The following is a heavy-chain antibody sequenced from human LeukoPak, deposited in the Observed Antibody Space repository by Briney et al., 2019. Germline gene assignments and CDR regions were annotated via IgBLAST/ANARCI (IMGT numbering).Heavy chain of an antibody. V-gene: IGHV3-53*01. CDR3: ARESRIAVAGTSWFDP. J-gene: IGHJ5*02. CDR2: IYGGGSN. CDR1: GFTVSSNY. Sequence: GGSLRLSCAASGFTVSSNYMSWVRQAPGKGLEWVSVIYGGGSNYYADSVKGLFTISRDNSNNTLYLQMNSRSAEATAVYYCARESRIAVAGTSWFDPWGQGTLVTVSS. D-gene: IGHD6-19*01.